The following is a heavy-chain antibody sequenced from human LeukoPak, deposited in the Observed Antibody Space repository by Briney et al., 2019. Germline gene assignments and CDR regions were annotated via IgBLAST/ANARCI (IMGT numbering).Heavy chain of an antibody. J-gene: IGHJ4*02. CDR2: IWSDGTNQ. Sequence: PGKSLTLSCVASQFRFPFSHYGMHWVRQAPGRGLEWVAVIWSDGTNQYYADSVKGRFTISRDNSKNTVYLQMNSLRAEDTAVYFCAKDAQRGFDYSNSLENWGKGTLVTVSS. D-gene: IGHD4-11*01. CDR3: AKDAQRGFDYSNSLEN. CDR1: QFRFPFSHYG. V-gene: IGHV3-33*06.